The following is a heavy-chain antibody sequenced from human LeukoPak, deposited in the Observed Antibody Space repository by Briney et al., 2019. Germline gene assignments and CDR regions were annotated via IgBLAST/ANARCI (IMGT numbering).Heavy chain of an antibody. CDR3: AKDILAAGLFFDY. CDR1: GFTFSSNT. D-gene: IGHD6-13*01. Sequence: GGSLRLSCAASGFTFSSNTMTWVRQVSGKGLEWVSSIRGGGSDTHYAGTVRGRFTISRDNSKNTLYLQMNSLRAEDTAVYYCAKDILAAGLFFDYWGQGVLVTVSS. V-gene: IGHV3-23*01. J-gene: IGHJ4*02. CDR2: IRGGGSDT.